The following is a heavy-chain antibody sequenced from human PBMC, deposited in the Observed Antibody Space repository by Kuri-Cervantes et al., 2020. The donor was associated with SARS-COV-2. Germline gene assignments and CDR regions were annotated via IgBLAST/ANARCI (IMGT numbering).Heavy chain of an antibody. D-gene: IGHD3-22*01. CDR1: GDTFNSYT. Sequence: ASVKVSCKASGDTFNSYTFTWVRQAPGQGLEWMGWINPNSGGTNYAQKFQGWVTMTRDTSISTAYMELSRLRSDDTAVYYCARDLDSSGYGYYYGMDVWGQGTTVTVSS. CDR2: INPNSGGT. CDR3: ARDLDSSGYGYYYGMDV. V-gene: IGHV1-2*04. J-gene: IGHJ6*02.